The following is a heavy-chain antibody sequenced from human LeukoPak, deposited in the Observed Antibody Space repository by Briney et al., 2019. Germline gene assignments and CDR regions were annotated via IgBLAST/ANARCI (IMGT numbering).Heavy chain of an antibody. D-gene: IGHD1-26*01. CDR1: GGSFSGYY. J-gene: IGHJ4*02. CDR3: ARLCGNYQNYFDY. CDR2: MYYRGNT. Sequence: PPETLSLTCAVYGGSFSGYYWSWIRQPPGKGLEWVGHMYYRGNTFYNPSLKGRVTISVDTSKNQFSLKLRSVTAADTAVYYCARLCGNYQNYFDYWGQGTLVTVSS. V-gene: IGHV4-34*01.